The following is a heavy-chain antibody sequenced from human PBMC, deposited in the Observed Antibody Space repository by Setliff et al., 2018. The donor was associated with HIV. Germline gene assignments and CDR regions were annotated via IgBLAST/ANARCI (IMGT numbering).Heavy chain of an antibody. CDR1: GGSISSSSHD. J-gene: IGHJ3*02. CDR2: IYFSGST. D-gene: IGHD5-18*01. CDR3: ARPRYTYGTPPAFDI. V-gene: IGHV4-39*01. Sequence: PSETLSLTCTVSGGSISSSSHDWGWIRQPPGKGLEWIGSIYFSGSTYYNPSLKSRVTISVDTSKNQFSLKLSSVTAADTAVYYCARPRYTYGTPPAFDIWGRGTVVTVSS.